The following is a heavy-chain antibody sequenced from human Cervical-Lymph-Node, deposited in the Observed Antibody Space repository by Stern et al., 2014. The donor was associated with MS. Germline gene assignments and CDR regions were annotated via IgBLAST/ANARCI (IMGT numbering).Heavy chain of an antibody. Sequence: QEQLVESGGGVVQPGRSLRLSCAAYGFSFNGHTMHWVRQDQGKGLEWVTSRSYDGSKKQYAGSVKGRFTISRDTSKNTLYLQMNSLRVEDTALYYCAREDYRNYSPHIDYWGQGTLVTVSS. V-gene: IGHV3-30-3*01. J-gene: IGHJ4*02. CDR3: AREDYRNYSPHIDY. CDR1: GFSFNGHT. CDR2: RSYDGSKK. D-gene: IGHD4-11*01.